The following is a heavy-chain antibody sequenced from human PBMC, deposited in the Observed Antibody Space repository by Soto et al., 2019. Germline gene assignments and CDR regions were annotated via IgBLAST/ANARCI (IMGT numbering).Heavy chain of an antibody. D-gene: IGHD5-18*01. CDR2: IIPIFGTA. CDR3: ARDLRLGDTAMVTGDY. V-gene: IGHV1-69*01. CDR1: GGTFSSYA. Sequence: QVQLVQSGAEVKKPGSSVKVSCKASGGTFSSYAISWVRQAPGQGLEWMGGIIPIFGTANYAQKFQGRVTIPADESTSTAYMELSSLRSEDTAVYYCARDLRLGDTAMVTGDYWGQGTLVTVSS. J-gene: IGHJ4*02.